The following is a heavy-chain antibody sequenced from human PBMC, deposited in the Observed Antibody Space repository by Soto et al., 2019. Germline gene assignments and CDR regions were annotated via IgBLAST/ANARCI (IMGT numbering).Heavy chain of an antibody. CDR1: GFSFTTDRMG. D-gene: IGHD1-26*01. CDR3: AHVYWAASGTRYYFDY. J-gene: IGHJ4*02. Sequence: QITLKESGPTLVKPTQTLTLTCTFSGFSFTTDRMGVGWIRQPPGKALEWLALIYWDDDKHFSPSLKSRLTITKDASRNQVVLTLTNMDPADTATYYCAHVYWAASGTRYYFDYWGQGTLVTVSS. CDR2: IYWDDDK. V-gene: IGHV2-5*02.